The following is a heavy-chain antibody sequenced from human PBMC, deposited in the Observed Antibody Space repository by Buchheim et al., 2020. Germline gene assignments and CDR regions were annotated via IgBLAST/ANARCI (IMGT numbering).Heavy chain of an antibody. J-gene: IGHJ4*02. CDR1: GGSFSGYY. V-gene: IGHV4-34*01. D-gene: IGHD2-15*01. CDR2: INHRGST. CDR3: ARGQDRGRRGLGSY. Sequence: QVQLQQWGAGLLKPSETLSLTCAVYGGSFSGYYWSWIRQPPGKGLEWIGEINHRGSTNYNPSLKSRVTISVDTSKNQFSLKLSSVTAADTAVYYCARGQDRGRRGLGSYWGQGTL.